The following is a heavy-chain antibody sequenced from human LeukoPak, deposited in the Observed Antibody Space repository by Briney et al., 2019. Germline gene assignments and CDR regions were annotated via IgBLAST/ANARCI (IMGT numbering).Heavy chain of an antibody. Sequence: KPGGSLRLSCAASGFTFTSYSMNWVRQAPGKGLEWVSSISGSSKHRYYADSVKGRFTISRDNAKSSLYLQMNSLRAEDTAVYYCVRDMTTVTTCHLQHWGQGTLVTVSS. J-gene: IGHJ1*01. CDR2: ISGSSKHR. CDR1: GFTFTSYS. V-gene: IGHV3-21*01. CDR3: VRDMTTVTTCHLQH. D-gene: IGHD4-17*01.